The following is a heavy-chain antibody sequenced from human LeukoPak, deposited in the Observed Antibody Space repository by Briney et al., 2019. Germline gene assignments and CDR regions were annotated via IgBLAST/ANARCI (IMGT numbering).Heavy chain of an antibody. Sequence: SETLSLTCAVSGGSISSRGYSWSWIRQPPGKGLEWIGYIYHSGSTYYNPSLKSRVTISVDRSKNQFSLKLSSVTAADTAVYYCARVGCSGGSCYFDYWGQGTLVTVSS. CDR2: IYHSGST. V-gene: IGHV4-30-2*01. CDR1: GGSISSRGYS. D-gene: IGHD2-15*01. J-gene: IGHJ4*02. CDR3: ARVGCSGGSCYFDY.